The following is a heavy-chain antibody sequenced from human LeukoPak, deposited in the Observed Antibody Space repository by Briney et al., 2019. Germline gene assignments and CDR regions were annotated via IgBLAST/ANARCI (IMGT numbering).Heavy chain of an antibody. CDR1: GFTFSDYY. CDR3: ARLMGSAGSPYFQH. CDR2: ISSSGSTI. V-gene: IGHV3-11*01. J-gene: IGHJ1*01. Sequence: GGSLRLSCAASGFTFSDYYMSWIRQVPGKGLEWVSYISSSGSTIYYADSVKGRFTISRDNAKNSLYLQMNSLRAEDTAVYYCARLMGSAGSPYFQHWGQGTLVTVSS. D-gene: IGHD3-16*01.